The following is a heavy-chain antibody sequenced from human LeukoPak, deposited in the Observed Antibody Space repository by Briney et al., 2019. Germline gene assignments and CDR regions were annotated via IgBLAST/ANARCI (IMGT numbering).Heavy chain of an antibody. V-gene: IGHV3-7*01. Sequence: GGSLRLSCTASGFTFSNFWMGWVRQAPGKGLEWVANIKQDETEKFYLGSVKGRFTISRDNAKNTLYLQMNSLRAEDTAVYYCVRAWDYWGQGTLVTVSS. CDR1: GFTFSNFW. CDR3: VRAWDY. J-gene: IGHJ4*02. CDR2: IKQDETEK.